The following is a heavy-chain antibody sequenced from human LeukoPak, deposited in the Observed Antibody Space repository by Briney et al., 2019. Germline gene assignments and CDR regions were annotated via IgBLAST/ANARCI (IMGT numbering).Heavy chain of an antibody. CDR1: GFIFTDYW. V-gene: IGHV3-7*01. Sequence: PGGSLRLSFAASGFIFTDYWMNWVRQAPGKGLEWVANIKQDGSEKYYVDSVKGRFTISRDNAKNSLYLQMNSLRAEDTAVYYCASNQGNYDFWSGYGPEDYWSQGTLVTVSS. J-gene: IGHJ4*02. CDR3: ASNQGNYDFWSGYGPEDY. CDR2: IKQDGSEK. D-gene: IGHD3-3*01.